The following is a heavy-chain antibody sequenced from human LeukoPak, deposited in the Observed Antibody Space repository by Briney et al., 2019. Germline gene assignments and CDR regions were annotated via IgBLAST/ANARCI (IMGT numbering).Heavy chain of an antibody. CDR2: INPSGGST. V-gene: IGHV1-46*01. J-gene: IGHJ5*02. D-gene: IGHD3-3*01. CDR1: GYTFTSYY. Sequence: ASVTVSCKASGYTFTSYYMYWVRQAPGQGLEWMGIINPSGGSTSYAQKFQGRVTMTRDTSTSTVYMELSSLRSEDTAVYYCAREYYDFWSGYYGYNWFDPWGQGTLVTVSS. CDR3: AREYYDFWSGYYGYNWFDP.